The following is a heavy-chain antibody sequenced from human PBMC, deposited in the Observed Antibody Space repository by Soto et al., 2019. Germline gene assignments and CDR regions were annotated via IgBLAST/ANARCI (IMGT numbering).Heavy chain of an antibody. CDR1: GYTFTSYG. Sequence: GASVKVSCKASGYTFTSYGISWVRQAPGQGLEWMGWISAYNGNTNYAQKLQGRVTMTTGTSTSTAYMELRSLRSDDTAVYYCARSPDKTYYYGSGKKYYYYGMDVWGQGTTVTVSS. J-gene: IGHJ6*02. V-gene: IGHV1-18*01. CDR3: ARSPDKTYYYGSGKKYYYYGMDV. D-gene: IGHD3-10*01. CDR2: ISAYNGNT.